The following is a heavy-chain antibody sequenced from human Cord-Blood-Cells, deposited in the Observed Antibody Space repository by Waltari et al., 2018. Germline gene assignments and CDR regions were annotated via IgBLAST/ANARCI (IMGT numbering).Heavy chain of an antibody. J-gene: IGHJ4*02. V-gene: IGHV4-38-2*02. CDR2: IYHSGST. Sequence: QVQLQESGPGLVKPSETLSLTCTVSGYSISSGYYWGWIRQPPGKGLEWIGSIYHSGSTYYNPSLKSRVTISVDTSKNQFSLKLSSVTAADTVVYYCARVGPEAFDYWGQGTLVTVSS. CDR1: GYSISSGYY. D-gene: IGHD3-16*01. CDR3: ARVGPEAFDY.